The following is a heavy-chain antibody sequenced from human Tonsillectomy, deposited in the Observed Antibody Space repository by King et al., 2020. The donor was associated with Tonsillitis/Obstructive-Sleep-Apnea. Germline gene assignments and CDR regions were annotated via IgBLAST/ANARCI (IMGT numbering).Heavy chain of an antibody. CDR2: VFPGDSDT. CDR3: VRHGDDYKPPDH. Sequence: VQLVQSGAEVRKPGESLKISCKGSGYRFTSQWIGWVRQMPGKGLEWMGVVFPGDSDTRYSPSLQGHVTISADESISTAYLQWSSLKASDTAIYYCVRHGDDYKPPDHWGQGTRVTVSS. D-gene: IGHD2-21*01. J-gene: IGHJ4*02. V-gene: IGHV5-51*01. CDR1: GYRFTSQW.